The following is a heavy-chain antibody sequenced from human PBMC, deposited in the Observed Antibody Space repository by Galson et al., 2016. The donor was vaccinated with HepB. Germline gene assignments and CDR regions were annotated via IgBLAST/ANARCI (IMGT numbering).Heavy chain of an antibody. CDR3: SRIYIYQSDINGYWAAFDM. CDR1: GGSINSNDYY. Sequence: TLSLTCTVSGGSINSNDYYWSWIRQHSGKGLELIGYISHSGNTYYNPSLRSRVSMSVDTSKNQFSLKMNSVTAADTAMYFCSRIYIYQSDINGYWAAFDMWGQGTMVIVS. CDR2: ISHSGNT. J-gene: IGHJ3*02. D-gene: IGHD3-22*01. V-gene: IGHV4-31*03.